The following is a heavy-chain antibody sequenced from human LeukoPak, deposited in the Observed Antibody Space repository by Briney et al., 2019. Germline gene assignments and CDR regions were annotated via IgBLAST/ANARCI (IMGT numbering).Heavy chain of an antibody. CDR1: GFTFSSYW. Sequence: GGSLRLACAASGFTFSSYWMSWVRQAPGKGLEWVANIKQDGSRKYYVDSVKGRFTISRDNAKNSLYLQMNSLRAEDTAVYYCARATSDWGSYRYTDKDEYYYMDVWGKGTTVTVSS. CDR3: ARATSDWGSYRYTDKDEYYYMDV. J-gene: IGHJ6*03. CDR2: IKQDGSRK. V-gene: IGHV3-7*01. D-gene: IGHD3-16*02.